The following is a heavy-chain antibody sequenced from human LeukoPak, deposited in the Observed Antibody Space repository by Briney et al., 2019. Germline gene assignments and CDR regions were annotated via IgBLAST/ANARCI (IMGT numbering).Heavy chain of an antibody. CDR2: ITGDCNYI. CDR3: ARERNFYYFDY. J-gene: IGHJ4*02. CDR1: GFTFNDYT. Sequence: GGSLRLSCAASGFTFNDYTMNWVRQAPGKGLEWVSSITGDCNYIFYADSVKGRSTISRDNAQNSLFLELNSLRGEDTAVYYCARERNFYYFDYWGEGALVTVSS. V-gene: IGHV3-21*01. D-gene: IGHD3-3*01.